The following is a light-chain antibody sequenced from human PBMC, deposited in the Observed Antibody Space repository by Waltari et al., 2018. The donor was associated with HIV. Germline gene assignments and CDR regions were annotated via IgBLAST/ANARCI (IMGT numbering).Light chain of an antibody. Sequence: EILMTQSPDTLSVSPGERVTLSCRASQSVGTNLAWYQQKPGQAPRLLIYGASFTATDISDKFSGSGSGTHFTLTINSLQSEDFAVYYCQHYSNWPPWTFGPGTRVEMK. V-gene: IGKV3-15*01. J-gene: IGKJ1*01. CDR1: QSVGTN. CDR2: GAS. CDR3: QHYSNWPPWT.